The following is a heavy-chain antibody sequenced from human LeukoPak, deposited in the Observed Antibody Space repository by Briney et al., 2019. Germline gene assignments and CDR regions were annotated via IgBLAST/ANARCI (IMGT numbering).Heavy chain of an antibody. CDR2: ISYDGSNK. CDR3: AKEAMAVAGKGPRGYFDL. J-gene: IGHJ2*01. V-gene: IGHV3-30*18. Sequence: GGSLRLSCAASGFTFSNYGMHWVRQAPGKGLEWVAVISYDGSNKYYADSVKGRFTISRDNSKNTLYLQMNSLRAEDTAVYYCAKEAMAVAGKGPRGYFDLWGRGTLVTVSS. CDR1: GFTFSNYG. D-gene: IGHD6-19*01.